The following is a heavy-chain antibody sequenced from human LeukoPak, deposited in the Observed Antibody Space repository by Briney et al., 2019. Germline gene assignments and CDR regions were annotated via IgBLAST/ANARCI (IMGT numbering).Heavy chain of an antibody. CDR3: ARVRDSDGYSYDY. CDR2: IRKKVNGYTT. CDR1: GFTFSDHY. J-gene: IGHJ4*02. Sequence: GGSLRLSCAASGFTFSDHYMDWVRQAPGKGLDWVGRIRKKVNGYTTEYSASVKGRFTISRDDSKISLYLQMNSLKTEDTALYYCARVRDSDGYSYDYWGQGTLVTVSS. D-gene: IGHD3-22*01. V-gene: IGHV3-72*01.